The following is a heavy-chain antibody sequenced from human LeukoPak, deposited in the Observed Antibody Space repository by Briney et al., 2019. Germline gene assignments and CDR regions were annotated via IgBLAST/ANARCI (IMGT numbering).Heavy chain of an antibody. J-gene: IGHJ4*02. V-gene: IGHV3-11*06. D-gene: IGHD3-10*01. CDR3: ASGGFDYYGSGSYYNEYYFDY. CDR2: ISSSSSYT. Sequence: GGSLRLSCAASGFTFSDYYMSWIRQAPGKGLEWVSYISSSSSYTNYADSVKGRFTISRDNAKNSLYLQMNSLRAEDTAVYYCASGGFDYYGSGSYYNEYYFDYWGRGTLVTVSS. CDR1: GFTFSDYY.